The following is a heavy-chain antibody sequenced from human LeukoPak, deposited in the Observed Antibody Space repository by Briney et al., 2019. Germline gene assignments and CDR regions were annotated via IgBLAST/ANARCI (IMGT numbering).Heavy chain of an antibody. CDR1: GYTFTNYG. D-gene: IGHD3-22*01. CDR2: ISAYNGNT. CDR3: ARYYYDSSAYYYPFDY. Sequence: GASVKVSCKASGYTFTNYGISWVRQAPGQGLEWMGWISAYNGNTNYAQKLQGRVTMTTDTSTSTAYMELRSLRSDDTAVYYCARYYYDSSAYYYPFDYWGQGTLVTVSS. V-gene: IGHV1-18*01. J-gene: IGHJ4*02.